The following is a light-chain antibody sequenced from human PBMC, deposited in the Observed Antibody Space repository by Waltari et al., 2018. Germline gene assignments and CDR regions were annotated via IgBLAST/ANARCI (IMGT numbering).Light chain of an antibody. CDR2: GQD. Sequence: SSKLTQDPAVSVALGQTVKITCQGESLRRFYASWYQQRPGQAPILVLYGQDNRPSGIPERFSGSTSGNTASLTITGAQADDEADYYCHSRDTSSTRVFGGGTRLTV. CDR3: HSRDTSSTRV. V-gene: IGLV3-19*01. CDR1: SLRRFY. J-gene: IGLJ2*01.